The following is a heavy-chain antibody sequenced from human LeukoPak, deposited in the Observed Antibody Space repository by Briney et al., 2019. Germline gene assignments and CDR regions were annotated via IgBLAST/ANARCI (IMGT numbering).Heavy chain of an antibody. CDR2: ISTSGGSS. Sequence: GESLSLSCAASGFTFGSYAMSWVRQAPGKGLEWVSGISTSGGSSSYADSVKGRFAISRDNSKNTLYLQMNSLRAEDSAVYYCAKGAAIGTLIRNWFDPWGQGTLVTVSS. V-gene: IGHV3-23*01. CDR3: AKGAAIGTLIRNWFDP. CDR1: GFTFGSYA. D-gene: IGHD5-12*01. J-gene: IGHJ5*02.